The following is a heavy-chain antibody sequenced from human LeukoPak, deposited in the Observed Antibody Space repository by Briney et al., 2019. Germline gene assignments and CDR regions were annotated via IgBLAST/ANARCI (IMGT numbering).Heavy chain of an antibody. Sequence: PSQTLSLTCTVSGGSISSGDYYWSWIRQPPGKGLEWIGYIYYSGSTYYNPSLKSRVTISVDTSKNQFSLKLSSVTAADTAVYYCARETNGDEGPRGLFDYWGQGTLVTVSS. V-gene: IGHV4-30-4*08. D-gene: IGHD4-17*01. J-gene: IGHJ4*02. CDR3: ARETNGDEGPRGLFDY. CDR2: IYYSGST. CDR1: GGSISSGDYY.